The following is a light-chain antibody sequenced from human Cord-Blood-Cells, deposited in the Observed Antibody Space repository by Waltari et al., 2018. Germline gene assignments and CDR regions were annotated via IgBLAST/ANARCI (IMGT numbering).Light chain of an antibody. CDR2: DVS. J-gene: IGLJ3*02. Sequence: QSALTQPRSVSGSPGQSVPISCTGTSSDVGGYNYVSWYQQHPGKAPKRMIYDVSKRPSGVPDRFSGSKSGNTASLTISGLQAEDEADYYCCSYAGSYTFSWVFGGGTKLTVL. CDR3: CSYAGSYTFSWV. CDR1: SSDVGGYNY. V-gene: IGLV2-11*01.